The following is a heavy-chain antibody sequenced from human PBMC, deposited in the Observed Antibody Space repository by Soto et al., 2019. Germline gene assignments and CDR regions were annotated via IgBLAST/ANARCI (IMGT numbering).Heavy chain of an antibody. D-gene: IGHD3-10*01. CDR2: INHSGST. J-gene: IGHJ3*02. V-gene: IGHV4-34*01. Sequence: QVQLQQWGAGLLKPSETLSLTCAVYGGSFSGYYWSWIRQPQGKGLEWIGEINHSGSTNYNPSLKSRVTISVDTSKNQFSLKLSSVTAADTAVYYCARIWGDSFGIWGQGTMVTVSS. CDR1: GGSFSGYY. CDR3: ARIWGDSFGI.